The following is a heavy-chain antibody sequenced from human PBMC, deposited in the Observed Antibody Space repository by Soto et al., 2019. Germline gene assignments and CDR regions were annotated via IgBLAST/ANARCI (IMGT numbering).Heavy chain of an antibody. CDR1: GFTFSSYA. D-gene: IGHD2-15*01. CDR2: ISGSGGTT. CDR3: AKGLYCSGGGCRYYYYNMDV. J-gene: IGHJ6*02. V-gene: IGHV3-23*01. Sequence: PGGSLRLSCAASGFTFSSYAMSWVRQAPGKGLEWVSAISGSGGTTYYADSVKGRFTISRDTSKNTLYLQMNSLRAEDTAVYYCAKGLYCSGGGCRYYYYNMDVWGQGTTVTVSS.